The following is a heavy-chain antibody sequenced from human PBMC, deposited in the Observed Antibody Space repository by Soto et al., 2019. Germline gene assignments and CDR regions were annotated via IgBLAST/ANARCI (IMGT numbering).Heavy chain of an antibody. V-gene: IGHV4-59*01. CDR2: IYYSGST. D-gene: IGHD1-26*01. CDR3: ARSLYSGSYTNWFDP. CDR1: GGSISSYY. J-gene: IGHJ5*02. Sequence: PSETLSLTCTVSGGSISSYYWSWIRQPPGKGLEYIGYIYYSGSTNYNPSLKSRVTISVDTSKKQFSLKLSSVTAADTAVYCCARSLYSGSYTNWFDPWGQGTLVTVSS.